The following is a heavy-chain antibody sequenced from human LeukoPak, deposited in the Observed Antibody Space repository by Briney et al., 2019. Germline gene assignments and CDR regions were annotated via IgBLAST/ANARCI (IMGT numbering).Heavy chain of an antibody. J-gene: IGHJ5*02. CDR3: ARDGSSVPYNWFDP. CDR1: GFTFSSYS. V-gene: IGHV3-21*01. D-gene: IGHD6-6*01. Sequence: GGSLRLSCAASGFTFSSYSMNWVRQAPGKGLEWVSSISSSSSYIYYADSVKGRFTISRNNAKNSLYLQMNSLRAEDTAVYYCARDGSSVPYNWFDPWGQGTLVTVSS. CDR2: ISSSSSYI.